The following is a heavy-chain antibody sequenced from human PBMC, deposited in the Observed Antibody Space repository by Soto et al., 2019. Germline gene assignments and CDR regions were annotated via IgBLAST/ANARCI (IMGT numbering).Heavy chain of an antibody. Sequence: QVQLVESGGGVVQPGRSLRLTCAASGFIFSGSGMHWVRQAPGKGLEWVALVSNDGIRKYYGDSVKGRFTISRDNAENTLYLQMNSLRAEDTAVYYCASWVCGSMYDNSGKYDSWGQGTLVTVSS. V-gene: IGHV3-30*03. D-gene: IGHD3-22*01. CDR1: GFIFSGSG. CDR2: VSNDGIRK. CDR3: ASWVCGSMYDNSGKYDS. J-gene: IGHJ5*01.